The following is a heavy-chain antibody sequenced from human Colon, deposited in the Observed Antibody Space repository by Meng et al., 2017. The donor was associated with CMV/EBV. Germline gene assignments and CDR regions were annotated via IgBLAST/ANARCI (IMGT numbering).Heavy chain of an antibody. CDR1: GDYVSSGSYY. D-gene: IGHD3-10*01. CDR3: ANYTSDWFDP. V-gene: IGHV4-61*01. Sequence: LICSVSGDYVSSGSYYWSWIRQPPGKGLEWIGYIFYTGTTKYNPSLKSRVTISLDTSKNEFSLNLRSVSAADTAVYYCANYTSDWFDPWGQGTLVTVSS. CDR2: IFYTGTT. J-gene: IGHJ5*02.